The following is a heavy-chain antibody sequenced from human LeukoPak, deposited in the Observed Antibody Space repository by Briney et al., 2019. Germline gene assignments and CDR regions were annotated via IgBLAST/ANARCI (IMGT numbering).Heavy chain of an antibody. Sequence: GTPLRLSCVASGLTFTNYGFHWVRQAPGKGLEGVAIIYSGGGNTKYYAESLKDRFTISRDDSKDTVYLQMNSLRVEDTAVYYCVVILVPGGVWHFDLWGRGTLVTVSS. CDR3: VVILVPGGVWHFDL. CDR1: GLTFTNYG. V-gene: IGHV3-33*03. CDR2: IYSGGGNTK. J-gene: IGHJ2*01. D-gene: IGHD2-2*01.